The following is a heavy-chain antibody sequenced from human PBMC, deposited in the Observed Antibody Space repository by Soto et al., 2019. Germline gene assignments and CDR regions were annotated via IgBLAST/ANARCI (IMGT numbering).Heavy chain of an antibody. CDR1: GFTFTSSA. D-gene: IGHD3-22*01. V-gene: IGHV1-58*01. CDR2: IVVGSGNT. Sequence: SVKVSCKASGFTFTSSAVQWVRQARGQRLEWIGWIVVGSGNTNYAQKFQERVTITRDMSTSTAYMELSSLRSEDTAVYYCAALTYYYDSSGSPYFDYWGQGTLVTVSS. CDR3: AALTYYYDSSGSPYFDY. J-gene: IGHJ4*02.